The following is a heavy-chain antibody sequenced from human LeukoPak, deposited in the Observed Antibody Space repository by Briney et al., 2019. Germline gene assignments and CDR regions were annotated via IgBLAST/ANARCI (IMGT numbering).Heavy chain of an antibody. V-gene: IGHV4-59*06. D-gene: IGHD3-22*01. CDR2: IYYSGST. J-gene: IGHJ4*02. Sequence: SETLSLTCTVSGGSISNYYWSWIRQHPGKGLEWIGYIYYSGSTYYNPSLKSRVTIAVDTSKNQFSLKLSSVTAADTAVYYCASATRSYDSSGYTYYFDYWGQGTLVTVSS. CDR3: ASATRSYDSSGYTYYFDY. CDR1: GGSISNYY.